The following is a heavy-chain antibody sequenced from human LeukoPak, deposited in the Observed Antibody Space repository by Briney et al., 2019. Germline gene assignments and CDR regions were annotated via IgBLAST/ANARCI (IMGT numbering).Heavy chain of an antibody. J-gene: IGHJ4*02. D-gene: IGHD1-26*01. Sequence: GGSLRLSCAASGVTVSNNYMAWVRQAPGEGLECVSFMYSDVNTYYADSLKGRFTISTDNSENKLYLQMNSLRAEDTAVYYCARGVLGLKPLDYWGQGTLVTVSS. CDR1: GVTVSNNY. CDR2: MYSDVNT. CDR3: ARGVLGLKPLDY. V-gene: IGHV3-53*01.